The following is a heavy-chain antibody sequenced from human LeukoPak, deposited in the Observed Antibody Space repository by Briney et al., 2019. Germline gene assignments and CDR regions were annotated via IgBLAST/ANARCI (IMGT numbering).Heavy chain of an antibody. CDR3: ARTYDFGRGPPGDAFDN. J-gene: IGHJ3*02. D-gene: IGHD3-3*01. CDR2: IDARSGIT. V-gene: IGHV3-48*01. CDR1: GFTFTIFG. Sequence: GGSLRLSCAASGFTFTIFGLNWVRQAPGKVPEWVSYIDARSGITYYADSVQGRFTISRDKAQESVFLQMNSLRADDTAVYYRARTYDFGRGPPGDAFDNWGPGTLVTVSS.